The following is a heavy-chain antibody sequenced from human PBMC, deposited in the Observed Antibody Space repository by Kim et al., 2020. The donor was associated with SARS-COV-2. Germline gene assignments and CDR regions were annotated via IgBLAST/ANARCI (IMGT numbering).Heavy chain of an antibody. CDR3: TRIPATTLAFWDAFDI. D-gene: IGHD1-1*01. V-gene: IGHV3-73*01. Sequence: GGSLRLSCAASGFTFSGSPLHWVRQASGKGLEWVGRIRSKANSYATGYAASVKGRFTISRDDSKNTAYLEMSGLKTEDTAQYYCTRIPATTLAFWDAFDIWGQGTMVTVSS. CDR2: IRSKANSYAT. J-gene: IGHJ3*02. CDR1: GFTFSGSP.